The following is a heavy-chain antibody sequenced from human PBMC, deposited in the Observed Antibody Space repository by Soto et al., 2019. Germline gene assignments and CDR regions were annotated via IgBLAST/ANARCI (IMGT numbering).Heavy chain of an antibody. D-gene: IGHD3-3*01. CDR2: IYYSGST. V-gene: IGHV4-31*03. Sequence: QVQLQESGPGLVKPSQTLSLTCTVSGGSVSSGGYYWSWIRQHPGKGLEWIGYIYYSGSTYYNPSLKSRVTISVDTSKNQFSLKLSSVTAADTAVYYCARLTRVSKRFDYWGQGTLVTVSS. CDR1: GGSVSSGGYY. J-gene: IGHJ4*02. CDR3: ARLTRVSKRFDY.